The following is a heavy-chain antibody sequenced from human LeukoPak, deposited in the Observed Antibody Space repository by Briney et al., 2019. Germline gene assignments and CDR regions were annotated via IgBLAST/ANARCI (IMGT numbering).Heavy chain of an antibody. CDR3: ARSRSGTYYNADV. Sequence: PGRSLRLSCAASGFTFSRYTMHWVRQAPGKGLEWVSAISDSGNTYHADSVKGRFTISRDNSLYLQMNSLRAEDTAVYYCARSRSGTYYNADVWGKGTTVTISS. V-gene: IGHV3-21*06. J-gene: IGHJ6*04. CDR1: GFTFSRYT. D-gene: IGHD3-10*01. CDR2: ISDSGNT.